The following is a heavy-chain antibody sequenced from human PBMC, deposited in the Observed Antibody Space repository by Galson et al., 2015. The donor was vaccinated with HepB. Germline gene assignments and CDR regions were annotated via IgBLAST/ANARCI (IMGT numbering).Heavy chain of an antibody. D-gene: IGHD3-10*01. CDR2: ISSNGGST. CDR3: VKDRGVRGVIIYYFEY. CDR1: GFTFSSYA. Sequence: SLRLSCAASGFTFSSYAMHWVRQAPGKGLEYVSSISSNGGSTYYADSVKSRFTISRDNSKNTLYLQMSSLRAEDTAVYYCVKDRGVRGVIIYYFEYWGQGTLVTVSS. V-gene: IGHV3-64D*06. J-gene: IGHJ4*02.